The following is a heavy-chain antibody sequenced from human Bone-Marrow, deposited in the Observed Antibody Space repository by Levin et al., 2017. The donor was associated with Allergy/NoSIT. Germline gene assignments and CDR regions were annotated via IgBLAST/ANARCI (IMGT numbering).Heavy chain of an antibody. D-gene: IGHD6-13*01. J-gene: IGHJ4*02. Sequence: ASVKVSCTVSGYTFTDYYIHWFRQTPGQGLEWIGWIDPTRGDTKFAEKFHARVVLTRNSSISTAFLELGRLRSDDTAVYYCARGAASSNDYWGQGTLVTVSS. CDR3: ARGAASSNDY. CDR1: GYTFTDYY. CDR2: IDPTRGDT. V-gene: IGHV1-2*02.